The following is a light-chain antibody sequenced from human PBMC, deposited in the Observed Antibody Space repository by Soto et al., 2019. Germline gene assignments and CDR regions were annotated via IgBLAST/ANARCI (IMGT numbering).Light chain of an antibody. CDR2: DAS. Sequence: DIQMTQSPSTLSASVGDRVTITCRASQSISSWLAWYQQKPGKAPKILIYDASSLESGVPSRFSGSGSETEFTLTISSLQPDDFATYYCQQYNSYSLTFGGGTKVDIK. V-gene: IGKV1-5*01. J-gene: IGKJ4*01. CDR1: QSISSW. CDR3: QQYNSYSLT.